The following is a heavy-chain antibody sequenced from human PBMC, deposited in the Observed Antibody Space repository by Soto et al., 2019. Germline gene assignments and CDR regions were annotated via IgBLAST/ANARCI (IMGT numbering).Heavy chain of an antibody. CDR2: INAGNGNT. CDR3: ARGDWWLFVY. D-gene: IGHD2-8*02. V-gene: IGHV1-3*05. J-gene: IGHJ4*02. Sequence: QVQLVQSGAEEKKPGASVKVSCKASGYTFTSYAIHWVRQAPGQRLEWMGWINAGNGNTKYSQKFQGRVTITRDTSASTTYRELSCLKSEDTAVYYCARGDWWLFVYWGQGTLVTVSS. CDR1: GYTFTSYA.